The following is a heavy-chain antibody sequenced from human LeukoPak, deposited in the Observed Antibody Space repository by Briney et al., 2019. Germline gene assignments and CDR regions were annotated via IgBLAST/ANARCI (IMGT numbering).Heavy chain of an antibody. D-gene: IGHD2-21*02. CDR3: ARATPYCGGDCYPDY. CDR1: GYSFADYY. CDR2: INPNSGGT. J-gene: IGHJ4*02. V-gene: IGHV1-2*02. Sequence: RASVKVSCKASGYSFADYYMHWVRQAPGQGLEWMGWINPNSGGTRSAQKFQGRVTMTRDTSISTAYMELSSLRSEDMAVYYCARATPYCGGDCYPDYWGQGTLVTVSS.